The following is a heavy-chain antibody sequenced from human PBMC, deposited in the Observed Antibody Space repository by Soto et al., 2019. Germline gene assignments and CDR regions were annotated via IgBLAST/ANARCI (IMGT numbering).Heavy chain of an antibody. D-gene: IGHD2-2*02. CDR3: AKGSSASSYSSMDV. Sequence: SLRLACAASGFTCRSYAMSWVRQAPGKGQEWVSTISGGDVTYYADSVKGRLTISRDNSRNTLYLQMNSLRAEDTATYYCAKGSSASSYSSMDVWGQGTTVTVSS. CDR2: ISGGDVT. V-gene: IGHV3-23*01. J-gene: IGHJ6*02. CDR1: GFTCRSYA.